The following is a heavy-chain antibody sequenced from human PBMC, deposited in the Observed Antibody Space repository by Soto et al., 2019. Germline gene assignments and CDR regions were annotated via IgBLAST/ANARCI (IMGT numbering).Heavy chain of an antibody. CDR1: GFTFGSYV. D-gene: IGHD2-15*01. Sequence: PGGSLRLSCAASGFTFGSYVMHWFRQAPGKGLEWVALVSYDGSNKNYAASVKGRFAISRDNSKNTLYLQMNMLRTEDAAVYYCAKDLGYCSGGSCYSEGYFDSWGQGA. J-gene: IGHJ4*02. CDR2: VSYDGSNK. V-gene: IGHV3-30*18. CDR3: AKDLGYCSGGSCYSEGYFDS.